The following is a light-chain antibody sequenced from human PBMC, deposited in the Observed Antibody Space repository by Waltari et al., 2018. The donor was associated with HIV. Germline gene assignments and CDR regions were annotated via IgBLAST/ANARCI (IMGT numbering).Light chain of an antibody. CDR1: SSDVGGYNY. J-gene: IGLJ3*02. CDR2: DVS. V-gene: IGLV2-23*02. CDR3: CSYAGSSTWV. Sequence: QSALTQPASVSGSPGQSITISCTGTSSDVGGYNYVSWYQQHPGKAPKVVIYDVSKRRSGVSNRCSGSKSGNTASLTISGLQAEDEADYDCCSYAGSSTWVVGGGTKLTVL.